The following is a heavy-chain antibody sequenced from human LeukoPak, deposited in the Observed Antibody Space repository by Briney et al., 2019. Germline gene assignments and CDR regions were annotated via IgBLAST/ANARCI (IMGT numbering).Heavy chain of an antibody. CDR2: INQDGSEK. Sequence: PGGSLRLSCAASGFTFSFYWMSWVRQAPGKGLEWVANINQDGSEKYYVDSVKGRFTISRDNAKNSLSLQMNSLRAEDTAVYYCARHIETYYDYWGQGTLVIVSS. J-gene: IGHJ4*02. V-gene: IGHV3-7*01. CDR1: GFTFSFYW. CDR3: ARHIETYYDY. D-gene: IGHD2-21*01.